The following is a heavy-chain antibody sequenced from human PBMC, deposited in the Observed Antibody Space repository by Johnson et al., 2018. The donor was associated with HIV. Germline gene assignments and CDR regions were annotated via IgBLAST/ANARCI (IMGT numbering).Heavy chain of an antibody. D-gene: IGHD5-12*01. CDR3: TTNHDAGLRYDRVLDIVATIGGDAFDI. CDR1: GFTFSSYW. Sequence: VQLVESGGGLVQPGGSLILSCAASGFTFSSYWMSWVRQAPGKGLEWVGRIKSKTDGGTTDYAAPVKGRFTISRDDSKNTLYLQMNSLKTEDTAVYYCTTNHDAGLRYDRVLDIVATIGGDAFDIWGQGTMVTVAA. V-gene: IGHV3-15*01. CDR2: IKSKTDGGTT. J-gene: IGHJ3*02.